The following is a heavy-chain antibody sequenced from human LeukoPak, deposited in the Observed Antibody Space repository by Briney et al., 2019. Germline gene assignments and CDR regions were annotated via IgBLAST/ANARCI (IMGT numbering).Heavy chain of an antibody. CDR3: AKVSGSGSY. Sequence: GGSLRLSCAASGFTFSSYSMNWVRQAPGKGLEWVSSISSGSTYMYYADSVKGRFTISRDNAQNSMYLQMNSLRAEDTAVYYCAKVSGSGSYWGQGTLVTVSS. CDR2: ISSGSTYM. CDR1: GFTFSSYS. J-gene: IGHJ4*02. D-gene: IGHD3-10*01. V-gene: IGHV3-21*01.